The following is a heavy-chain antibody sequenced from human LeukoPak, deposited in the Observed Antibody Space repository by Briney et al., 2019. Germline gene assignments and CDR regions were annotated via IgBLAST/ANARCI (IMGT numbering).Heavy chain of an antibody. Sequence: GGSLRLSCAASGFTFSRNGMHWVRQAPGKGLEWVAFIRYDGSYKHYADSVEGRFTISRDDSKKMLFLQMNSLSAEDTALYYCARRVGGTPDYWGRGTLVTVSS. V-gene: IGHV3-30*02. D-gene: IGHD6-19*01. CDR3: ARRVGGTPDY. CDR1: GFTFSRNG. J-gene: IGHJ4*02. CDR2: IRYDGSYK.